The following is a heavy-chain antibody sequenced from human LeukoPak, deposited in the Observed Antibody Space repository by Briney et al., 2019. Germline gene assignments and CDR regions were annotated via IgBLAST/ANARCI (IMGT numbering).Heavy chain of an antibody. V-gene: IGHV3-64*04. CDR3: ARDLYDSGGYSSPIDY. Sequence: GGSLRLSCSASGFIFSNHAMYWVRQAPGKGLEYVSAISSNGGSTYYADSVKGRFTISRDNAKNSLYLQMNSLRAEDTAVYYCARDLYDSGGYSSPIDYWGQGTLVTVSS. CDR1: GFIFSNHA. J-gene: IGHJ4*02. CDR2: ISSNGGST. D-gene: IGHD3-22*01.